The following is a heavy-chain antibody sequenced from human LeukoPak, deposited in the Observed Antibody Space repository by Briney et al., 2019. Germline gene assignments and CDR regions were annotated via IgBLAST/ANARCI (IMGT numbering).Heavy chain of an antibody. Sequence: ASVKVSCKASGYTFTSYGISWVRQAPGQGLERMGWISAYNGNTNYAQKLQGRVTMTTDTSTSTAYMELRSLRSDDTAVYYCAREFYYDSSGYYYLTYFQHWGQGTLVTVSS. CDR3: AREFYYDSSGYYYLTYFQH. CDR2: ISAYNGNT. CDR1: GYTFTSYG. V-gene: IGHV1-18*01. J-gene: IGHJ1*01. D-gene: IGHD3-22*01.